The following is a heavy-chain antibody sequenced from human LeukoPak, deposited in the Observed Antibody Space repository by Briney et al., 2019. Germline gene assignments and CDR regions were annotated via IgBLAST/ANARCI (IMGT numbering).Heavy chain of an antibody. V-gene: IGHV3-15*01. D-gene: IGHD2-2*01. CDR3: TTVGHCSSTSCYAH. J-gene: IGHJ4*02. CDR1: GFTFSNAW. CDR2: IKSKTDDGTT. Sequence: GGSLRLSCAACGFTFSNAWMSWVRQAPGKGLEWVGRIKSKTDDGTTDYAAPVKGRFTISRDDSKNTLYLQMNSLKTEDTAVYYCTTVGHCSSTSCYAHWGQGTLVTVSS.